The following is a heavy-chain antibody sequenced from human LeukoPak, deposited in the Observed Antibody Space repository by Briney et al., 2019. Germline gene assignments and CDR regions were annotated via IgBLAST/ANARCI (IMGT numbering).Heavy chain of an antibody. D-gene: IGHD2/OR15-2a*01. CDR2: MHYSGST. Sequence: SETLSLTCTVSSVSISTYYWSWIRQPPGKGLEWIGYMHYSGSTNYNPSLNSRITMSVDTSKNQFSLKLSSVAAADTAVYYCATFNSFSAYYYYYMDVWGKGTTVTVSS. J-gene: IGHJ6*03. CDR3: ATFNSFSAYYYYYMDV. V-gene: IGHV4-59*01. CDR1: SVSISTYY.